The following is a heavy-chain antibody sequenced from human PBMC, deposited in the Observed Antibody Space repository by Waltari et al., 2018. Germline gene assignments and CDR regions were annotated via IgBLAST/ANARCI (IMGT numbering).Heavy chain of an antibody. Sequence: QLVESGGGLIQPGESLRLSCAVSGFSPSVNSMAWVLQAPGKGLYWVSLISGPGDTHYADSMKGRVTISRDISKNTVYLQINSLRGDDTAVYYCAKQLTPHYFDFWGQGALVTVSS. J-gene: IGHJ4*02. D-gene: IGHD3-9*01. CDR1: GFSPSVNS. CDR2: ISGPGDT. V-gene: IGHV3-53*01. CDR3: AKQLTPHYFDF.